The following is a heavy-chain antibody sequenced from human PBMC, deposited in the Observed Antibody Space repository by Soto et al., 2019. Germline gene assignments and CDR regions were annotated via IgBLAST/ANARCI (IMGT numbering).Heavy chain of an antibody. V-gene: IGHV3-43D*03. Sequence: PGGSLRLSCAASGFIFSHYAMNWVRQAPGKGLEWVSIITWDGINIEYADSVRGRFTISRGNSKNSLYLQMNGLRHEDTAFYYCAKDGIAWHWGQGTLVTVSS. CDR1: GFIFSHYA. CDR2: ITWDGINI. CDR3: AKDGIAWH. D-gene: IGHD2-15*01. J-gene: IGHJ4*02.